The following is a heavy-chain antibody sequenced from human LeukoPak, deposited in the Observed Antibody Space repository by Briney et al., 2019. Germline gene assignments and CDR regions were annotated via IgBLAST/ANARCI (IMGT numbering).Heavy chain of an antibody. D-gene: IGHD7-27*01. Sequence: AGGSLRLSCAASGFTFSSYAMSWVRQAPGKGLEWVSTISGGGSTYYADSVKGRFIISRDNSNNTLYLHMNSLRAEDTAVYFCARTRTGAWDFWGQGTLVTVSS. J-gene: IGHJ4*02. CDR1: GFTFSSYA. CDR2: ISGGGST. V-gene: IGHV3-23*01. CDR3: ARTRTGAWDF.